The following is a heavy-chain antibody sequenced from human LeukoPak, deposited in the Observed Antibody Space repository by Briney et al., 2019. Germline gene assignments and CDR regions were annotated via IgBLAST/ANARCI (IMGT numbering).Heavy chain of an antibody. V-gene: IGHV3-73*01. CDR3: TRGASVHWAFAGYYYGMDV. Sequence: GGSLRLSCAASGFTFSGSAMHWVRQASGKGLEWVGRIRSKANSYATAYAASVKGRFTISRDDSKNTAYLQMNSLKNEDTAVYYCTRGASVHWAFAGYYYGMDVWGQGTTVTVSS. CDR2: IRSKANSYAT. D-gene: IGHD3-10*01. J-gene: IGHJ6*02. CDR1: GFTFSGSA.